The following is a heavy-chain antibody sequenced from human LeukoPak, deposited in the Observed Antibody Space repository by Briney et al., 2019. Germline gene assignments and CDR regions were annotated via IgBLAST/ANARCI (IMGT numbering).Heavy chain of an antibody. Sequence: ASVKVSCKAFGYTFTDYHMRWVRQAPGQGLEWMGWINPNSGDTNYAQKFQGRVTMTRDTTISTAYMELSRLRSDDTAVYYCARSPETFDSDYWGQGTLVTVSS. J-gene: IGHJ4*02. CDR3: ARSPETFDSDY. D-gene: IGHD3-9*01. V-gene: IGHV1-2*02. CDR1: GYTFTDYH. CDR2: INPNSGDT.